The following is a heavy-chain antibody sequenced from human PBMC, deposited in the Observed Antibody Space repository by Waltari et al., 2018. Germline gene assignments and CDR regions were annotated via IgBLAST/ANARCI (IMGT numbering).Heavy chain of an antibody. J-gene: IGHJ6*02. D-gene: IGHD3-3*01. Sequence: QVQLVQSGAEVKKPGASVKVSCKASGYTFTSYGISWVRQAPGQGLEWMGWISAYNGNTNYAQKLQGRVTMTTDTSTSTAYMELRSLRSDDTAVYYCARDIPKTAPDYDFWSGYSQAPSFEYYYYGMDVWGQGTTVTVSS. V-gene: IGHV1-18*01. CDR1: GYTFTSYG. CDR2: ISAYNGNT. CDR3: ARDIPKTAPDYDFWSGYSQAPSFEYYYYGMDV.